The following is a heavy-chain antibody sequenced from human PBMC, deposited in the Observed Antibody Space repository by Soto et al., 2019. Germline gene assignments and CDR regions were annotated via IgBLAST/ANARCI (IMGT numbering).Heavy chain of an antibody. CDR2: IYYSGST. D-gene: IGHD2-2*01. CDR3: ARGDCISTSWYEVY. CDR1: GGSISSYY. Sequence: PSETLSLTCTVSGGSISSYYWSWIRQPPGKGLEWIGYIYYSGSTNYNPSLKSRVTISVDTSKNQFSLKLSSVTAADTAVYYCARGDCISTSWYEVYWGQGTLVTVSS. J-gene: IGHJ4*02. V-gene: IGHV4-59*08.